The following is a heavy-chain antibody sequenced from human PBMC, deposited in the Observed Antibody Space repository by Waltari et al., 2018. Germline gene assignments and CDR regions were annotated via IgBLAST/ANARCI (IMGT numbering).Heavy chain of an antibody. CDR1: GFTVSSNY. Sequence: EVQLVESGGGLIQPGGSLRLSCAASGFTVSSNYMSWVRQDPGKGLEWVSVIYSGGSTYYADSVKGRFTISRDNSKNTLYLQMNSLRAEDTAVYYCARGLVAIFGVVYWVYGMDVWGQGTTVTVSS. CDR2: IYSGGST. J-gene: IGHJ6*02. D-gene: IGHD3-3*01. V-gene: IGHV3-53*01. CDR3: ARGLVAIFGVVYWVYGMDV.